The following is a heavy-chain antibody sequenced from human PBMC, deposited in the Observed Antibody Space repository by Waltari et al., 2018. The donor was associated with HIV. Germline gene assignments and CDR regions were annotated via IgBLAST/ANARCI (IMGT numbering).Heavy chain of an antibody. CDR3: ASLYNYVWGSPPPFDY. V-gene: IGHV3-74*01. Sequence: EVQLVVSGGGLVQPGGPLRLSCAASGFPFSRYELPLVRQAPGKGLVWGSRINSDGSSTNYADSVKGRFTISRDNAKNTVYLQMNSLRAEDTALYYCASLYNYVWGSPPPFDYWGQGTLVTVSS. CDR1: GFPFSRYE. CDR2: INSDGSST. D-gene: IGHD3-16*01. J-gene: IGHJ4*02.